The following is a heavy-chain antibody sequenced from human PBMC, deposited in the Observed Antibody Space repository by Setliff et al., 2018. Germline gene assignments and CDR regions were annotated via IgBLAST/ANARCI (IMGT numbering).Heavy chain of an antibody. CDR1: GYIFNSYG. CDR3: AREGVDTRSSTDYRYYMDV. CDR2: TIPIFGTT. D-gene: IGHD5-18*01. V-gene: IGHV1-69*05. Sequence: SVKVSCKASGYIFNSYGIAWVRQAPGQGLEWMGGTIPIFGTTDYAQKFRGRVTIITDESTSTAYMELSSLRFEDTAVYYCAREGVDTRSSTDYRYYMDVWGKGTTVT. J-gene: IGHJ6*03.